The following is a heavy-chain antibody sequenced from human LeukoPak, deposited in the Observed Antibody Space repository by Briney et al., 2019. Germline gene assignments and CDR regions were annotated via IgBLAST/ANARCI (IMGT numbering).Heavy chain of an antibody. CDR1: GFTFSSYA. CDR2: ISGSGGST. J-gene: IGHJ4*02. CDR3: AKGVAAAGTLGPGLFDY. V-gene: IGHV3-23*01. Sequence: GGSLRLSCAASGFTFSSYAMSWARQAPGKGLEWVSAISGSGGSTYYADSVKGRFTISRDNSKNTLYLQMNSLRAEDTAVYYCAKGVAAAGTLGPGLFDYWGQGTLVTVSS. D-gene: IGHD6-13*01.